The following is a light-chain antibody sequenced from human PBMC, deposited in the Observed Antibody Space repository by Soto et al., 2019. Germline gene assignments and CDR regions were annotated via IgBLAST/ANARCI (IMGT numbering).Light chain of an antibody. CDR3: SSFEASNNLL. CDR1: NSDVGAYKY. Sequence: QSALTQPASVSGSPGQSITISCIGTNSDVGAYKYVSWYQQQPDKAPKLIIYEVSNRPSGVSSRFSGSKSGNTASLTISGLQAEDEGDYYCSSFEASNNLLFGGGTKLTVL. V-gene: IGLV2-14*01. J-gene: IGLJ2*01. CDR2: EVS.